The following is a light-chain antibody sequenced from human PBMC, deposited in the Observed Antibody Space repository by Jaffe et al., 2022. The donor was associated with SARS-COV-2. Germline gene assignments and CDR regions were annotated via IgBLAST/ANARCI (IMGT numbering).Light chain of an antibody. CDR1: SSDVGGYNY. CDR2: EVS. CDR3: SSYAGSNAVL. V-gene: IGLV2-8*01. Sequence: QSALTQPPSASGSPGQSVTISCTGTSSDVGGYNYVSWYQQHPGEAPKLMIYEVSKRPSGVPDRFSGSKSGNTASLTVSGLQAEDEADYYCSSYAGSNAVLFGGGTKLTVL. J-gene: IGLJ2*01.